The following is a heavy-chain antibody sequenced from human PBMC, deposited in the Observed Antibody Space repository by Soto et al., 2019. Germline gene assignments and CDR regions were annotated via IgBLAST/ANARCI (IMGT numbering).Heavy chain of an antibody. J-gene: IGHJ5*02. Sequence: GGSLRLSCAASGFTFSSYAMHWVRQAPGKGLEYVSGISSNGGSTYYANSVKGRFTISRDNPKNTLYLQMGSLRAEDMAVYYCARETKDGGLDPWGQGTLVTVSS. CDR3: ARETKDGGLDP. V-gene: IGHV3-64*01. CDR2: ISSNGGST. CDR1: GFTFSSYA.